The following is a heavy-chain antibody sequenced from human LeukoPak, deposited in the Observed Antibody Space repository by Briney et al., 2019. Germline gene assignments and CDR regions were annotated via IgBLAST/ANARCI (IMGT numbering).Heavy chain of an antibody. CDR2: ISSSSSYI. J-gene: IGHJ2*01. V-gene: IGHV3-21*01. D-gene: IGHD7-27*01. CDR1: GFTFSSYA. CDR3: ARDQSDAELGWYFDL. Sequence: GRSLRLSCAASGFTFSSYAMHWVRQAPGKGLEWVSSISSSSSYIYYADSVKGRFTISRDNAKNSLYLQVNSLRAEDTAVYYCARDQSDAELGWYFDLWGRGTLVTVSS.